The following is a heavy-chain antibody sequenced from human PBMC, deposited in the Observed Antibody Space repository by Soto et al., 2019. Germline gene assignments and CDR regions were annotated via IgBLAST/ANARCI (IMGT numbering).Heavy chain of an antibody. V-gene: IGHV3-74*01. Sequence: GGSLRLSCAASRFSNSWLHWVRQFPGKGPVWVSRINTHGDKADYADFVKGRFTMSRDYATDTVYLQMNNLRVEDTAVYYCVRGPGAYVYFGFDIWGQGTMVT. J-gene: IGHJ3*02. D-gene: IGHD3-9*01. CDR2: INTHGDKA. CDR3: VRGPGAYVYFGFDI. CDR1: RFSNSW.